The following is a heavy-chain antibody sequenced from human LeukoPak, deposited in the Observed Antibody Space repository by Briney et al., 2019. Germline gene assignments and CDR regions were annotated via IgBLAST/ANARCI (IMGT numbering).Heavy chain of an antibody. J-gene: IGHJ3*02. Sequence: ASVKVSCKVSGYTFTDYYMHWVQQAPGKGLEWMGLVDPVDGETIYAEKFQGRVTITADTSTDTAYMELSSLRSEDTAVYYCATDKIRYCGGDCSKNDAFDIWGQGTMVTVSS. CDR1: GYTFTDYY. D-gene: IGHD2-21*01. CDR2: VDPVDGET. V-gene: IGHV1-69-2*01. CDR3: ATDKIRYCGGDCSKNDAFDI.